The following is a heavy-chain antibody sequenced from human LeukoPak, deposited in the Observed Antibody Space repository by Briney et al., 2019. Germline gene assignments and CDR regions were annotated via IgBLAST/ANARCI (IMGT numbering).Heavy chain of an antibody. CDR1: GFTFNLAW. V-gene: IGHV3-15*01. Sequence: GGSLRLSCATSGFTFNLAWMSWVRQAPGKGLEWVGRIKRNTQGATTDYAAAVKGRFTISRDDSKNTLYLQMNSLEIEDTGVYYCTTHPGYEPYWGQGTLVTVSS. CDR2: IKRNTQGATT. J-gene: IGHJ4*02. CDR3: TTHPGYEPY. D-gene: IGHD2-15*01.